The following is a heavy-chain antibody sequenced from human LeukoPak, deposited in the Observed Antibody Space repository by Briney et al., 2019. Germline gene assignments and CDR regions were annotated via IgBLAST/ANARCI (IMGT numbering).Heavy chain of an antibody. CDR3: ARDKSAGVRGVIYHFDY. CDR2: IKQDGSEK. D-gene: IGHD3-10*01. CDR1: GFTFSSYW. Sequence: GGSLRLSCAASGFTFSSYWMSWVRQAPGKGLEWVANIKQDGSEKYYVDSVKGRFTISRDNAKNSLYLQMNSLRAEDTAVYYCARDKSAGVRGVIYHFDYWGQGTLVTVSS. V-gene: IGHV3-7*01. J-gene: IGHJ4*02.